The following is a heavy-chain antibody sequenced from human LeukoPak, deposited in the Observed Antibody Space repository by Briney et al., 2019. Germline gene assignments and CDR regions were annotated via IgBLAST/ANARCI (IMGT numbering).Heavy chain of an antibody. CDR3: ARAKGAGNFDY. CDR2: ISSSSSTI. Sequence: WVSYISSSSSTIYYADSVKGRFTISRDNAKNSLYLQMNSLRAEDTAVYYCARAKGAGNFDYWGQGTLVTVSS. J-gene: IGHJ4*02. D-gene: IGHD1-26*01. V-gene: IGHV3-48*01.